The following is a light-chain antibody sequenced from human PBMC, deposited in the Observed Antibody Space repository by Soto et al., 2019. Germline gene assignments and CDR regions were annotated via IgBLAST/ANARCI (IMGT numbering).Light chain of an antibody. CDR1: RTDIGGYNY. Sequence: QSALTQPASVSGSLGQSITISCTGTRTDIGGYNYVSWYQQYPGKAPKLVICEVTSRPSGISDRFSGSKSGNTASLTISGLQAEDEADYFCTSFTTTNTWVFGGGTKLTVL. J-gene: IGLJ3*02. CDR3: TSFTTTNTWV. V-gene: IGLV2-14*01. CDR2: EVT.